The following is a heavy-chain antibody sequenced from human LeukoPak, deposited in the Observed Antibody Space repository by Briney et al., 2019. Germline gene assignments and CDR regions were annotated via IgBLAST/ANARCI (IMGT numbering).Heavy chain of an antibody. D-gene: IGHD3-10*01. CDR1: GFTFSSYE. V-gene: IGHV3-48*03. J-gene: IGHJ4*02. Sequence: GGSPRLSCAASGFTFSSYEMNWVRQAPGKGLEWVSYISSSGSTIYYADSVKGRFTISRDNAKNSLYLQTNSLRAEDTAVYYCARDPPGTGFDYWGQGTLVTVSS. CDR3: ARDPPGTGFDY. CDR2: ISSSGSTI.